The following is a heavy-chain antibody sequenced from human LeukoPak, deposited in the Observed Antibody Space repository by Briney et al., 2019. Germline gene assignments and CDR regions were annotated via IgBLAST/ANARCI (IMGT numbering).Heavy chain of an antibody. D-gene: IGHD3-10*01. Sequence: SETLSLTCTVSGGSISSYYWSWIRQPPGKGLEWIGYIYYSGSTNYNPSLKSRVTISVDTSKNQFSLKLSSVTAADTAVYYCARHGSYGWFGELYPSSLDYWGQGTLVTVSS. CDR2: IYYSGST. CDR1: GGSISSYY. V-gene: IGHV4-59*08. J-gene: IGHJ4*02. CDR3: ARHGSYGWFGELYPSSLDY.